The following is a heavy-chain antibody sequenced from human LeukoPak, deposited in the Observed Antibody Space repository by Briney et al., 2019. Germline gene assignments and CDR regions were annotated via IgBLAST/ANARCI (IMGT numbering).Heavy chain of an antibody. D-gene: IGHD2-2*01. Sequence: ASVKVSCKASGYTFTSYYMHWVRQAPGKGLEWMGGFDPEDGETIYAQKFQGRVTMTEDTSTDTAYMELSSLRSEDTAVYYCATMPASGGYYYYYYMDVWGKGTTVTVSS. CDR3: ATMPASGGYYYYYYMDV. V-gene: IGHV1-24*01. CDR1: GYTFTSYY. CDR2: FDPEDGET. J-gene: IGHJ6*03.